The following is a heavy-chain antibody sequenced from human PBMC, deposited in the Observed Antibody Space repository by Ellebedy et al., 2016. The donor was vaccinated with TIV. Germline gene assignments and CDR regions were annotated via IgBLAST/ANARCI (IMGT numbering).Heavy chain of an antibody. V-gene: IGHV4-34*01. CDR2: INVSGTT. Sequence: MPSETLSLTCAVYGGSFSGYYWSWIRQSPGTGLEWIGEINVSGTTNYNPSLKSRVTISLDTSKNQFSLNLRSVTAADTAIYYCARDPTTVDQFDYWGQGTLVTVSS. J-gene: IGHJ4*02. CDR1: GGSFSGYY. D-gene: IGHD4-23*01. CDR3: ARDPTTVDQFDY.